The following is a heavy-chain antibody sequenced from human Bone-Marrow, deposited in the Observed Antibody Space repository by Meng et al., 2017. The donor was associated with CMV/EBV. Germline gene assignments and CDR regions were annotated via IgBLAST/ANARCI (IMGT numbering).Heavy chain of an antibody. D-gene: IGHD6-25*01. CDR3: ARGRNLFAARSIAALDY. Sequence: SETLSLTCAVYGGSFSGYYWSWIRQPPGKGLEWIGEINHSGSTNYNPSLKSRVTISVDTSKNQFSLKLSSVTAADTAVYYCARGRNLFAARSIAALDYWGQGTLVPVPS. J-gene: IGHJ4*02. CDR2: INHSGST. CDR1: GGSFSGYY. V-gene: IGHV4-34*01.